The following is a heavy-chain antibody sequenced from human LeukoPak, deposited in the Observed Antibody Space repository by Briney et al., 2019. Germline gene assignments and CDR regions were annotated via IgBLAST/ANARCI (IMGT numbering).Heavy chain of an antibody. Sequence: PGGSLRLSCAASGFTVSSNYMSWVRQAPGKGLEWVSVIYGGGSTHYADSVKGRFTISRDNSKNTLYLQMNSLRAGDTAVYYCARDPTSRGWYYFDYWGQGTLVTVFS. V-gene: IGHV3-66*01. CDR1: GFTVSSNY. CDR3: ARDPTSRGWYYFDY. J-gene: IGHJ4*02. CDR2: IYGGGST. D-gene: IGHD2-15*01.